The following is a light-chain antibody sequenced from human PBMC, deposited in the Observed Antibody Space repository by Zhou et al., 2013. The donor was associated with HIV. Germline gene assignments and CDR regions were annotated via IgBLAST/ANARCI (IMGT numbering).Light chain of an antibody. V-gene: IGKV3D-20*02. J-gene: IGKJ4*01. CDR3: QQRSNWPPLS. Sequence: EIVLTQSPGTLSLSPGERATLSCRASQTIRSNYLAWYHQKPGQAPRLLIYAASTRATGIPDRFRGSGSGTDFTLTISSLEPEDFAVYYCQQRSNWPPLSFGGGTKVEIK. CDR1: QTIRSNY. CDR2: AAS.